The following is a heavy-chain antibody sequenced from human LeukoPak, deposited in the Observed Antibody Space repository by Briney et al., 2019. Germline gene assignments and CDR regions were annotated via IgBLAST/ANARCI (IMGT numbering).Heavy chain of an antibody. V-gene: IGHV4-59*01. D-gene: IGHD3-22*01. J-gene: IGHJ5*02. CDR3: ARGFYDSSGYSNCFDP. Sequence: SETLSLTCTVSGDSISSSYWSWIRQPPGKTLEWIGYIYYTGTTNYNPSLKSRVTMSIGTSKNQFSLNLYSVTAADTAVYYCARGFYDSSGYSNCFDPWGQGTLVTVSS. CDR1: GDSISSSY. CDR2: IYYTGTT.